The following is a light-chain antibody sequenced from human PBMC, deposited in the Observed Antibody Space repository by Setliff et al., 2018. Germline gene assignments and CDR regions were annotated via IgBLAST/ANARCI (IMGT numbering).Light chain of an antibody. Sequence: VLTQPASVPGSPGQSITISCTGTSSDIGGYNYVSWCQQHPGKAPKLMIYDVSQRPSGVSDRFSGSKSGNTASLTISGLQAEDEADYYCISYTNSSTYVVFGGGTKVTVL. CDR1: SSDIGGYNY. J-gene: IGLJ2*01. CDR3: ISYTNSSTYVV. CDR2: DVS. V-gene: IGLV2-14*03.